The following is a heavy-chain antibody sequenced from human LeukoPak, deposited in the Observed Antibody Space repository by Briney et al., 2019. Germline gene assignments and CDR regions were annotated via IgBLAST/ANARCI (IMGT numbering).Heavy chain of an antibody. CDR3: ARVLGYCSGGSCYESYFDY. J-gene: IGHJ4*02. CDR1: GGSFSGYY. CDR2: SNHSGST. D-gene: IGHD2-15*01. V-gene: IGHV4-34*01. Sequence: SETLSLTCAAYGGSFSGYYWSWIRQPPGKGLEWIGESNHSGSTNYNPSLKSRVTISVDTSKNQFSLKLSSVTAADTAVYYCARVLGYCSGGSCYESYFDYWGQGTLVTVSS.